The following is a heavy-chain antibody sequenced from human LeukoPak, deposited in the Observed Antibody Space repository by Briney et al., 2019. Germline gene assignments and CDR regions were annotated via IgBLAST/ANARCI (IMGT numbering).Heavy chain of an antibody. D-gene: IGHD3-3*01. CDR3: ARKRRITIFGVAPVSAFDT. V-gene: IGHV4-4*07. CDR1: GGSMETNY. Sequence: PSETLSLTCTVSGGSMETNYWNWVRQSAAKGLERIGRIYVSGSTLYNPSLKSRVTMSLDTSSNQFSLKLKSVTAADTAVHYCARKRRITIFGVAPVSAFDTWGQGTMVTVSS. J-gene: IGHJ3*02. CDR2: IYVSGST.